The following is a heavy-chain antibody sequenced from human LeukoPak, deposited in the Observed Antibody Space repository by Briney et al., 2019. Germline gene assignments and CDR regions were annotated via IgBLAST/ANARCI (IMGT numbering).Heavy chain of an antibody. J-gene: IGHJ4*02. CDR1: GGSISSYY. V-gene: IGHV4-34*01. CDR2: INHGGST. D-gene: IGHD3-10*01. Sequence: SETLSLTCTVSGGSISSYYWSWIRQPPGMGLEWIGEINHGGSTNYNPSLKSRVTISVDTSKNQFSLNLNSVTAADTAVYYCARGQYYYGSATDFWGQGTLVTVSS. CDR3: ARGQYYYGSATDF.